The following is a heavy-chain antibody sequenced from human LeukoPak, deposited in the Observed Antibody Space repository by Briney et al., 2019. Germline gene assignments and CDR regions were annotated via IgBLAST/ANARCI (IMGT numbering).Heavy chain of an antibody. CDR3: ARRSWSFDY. Sequence: GGSLRLSCAASGFTFSDYYMSWIRQAPGKGLEWVSYISSSSSYTNYADSVKGRFTISRDNAKNSLYLQMNSLRAEDTAVYFCARRSWSFDYWGQGTLVTVSS. CDR1: GFTFSDYY. V-gene: IGHV3-11*03. CDR2: ISSSSSYT. J-gene: IGHJ4*02. D-gene: IGHD6-13*01.